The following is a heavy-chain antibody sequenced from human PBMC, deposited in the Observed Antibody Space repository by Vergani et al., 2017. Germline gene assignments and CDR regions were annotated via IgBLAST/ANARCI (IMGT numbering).Heavy chain of an antibody. Sequence: QVQLVESGGGVVQPGRSLRLSCAASGFRFRRYGMNWVRQAPGKGREWVAVIWYDGSNKYYADSVKGRFTISRDNYQNTVNLQMNSLGVDDTAVYYCAKDLGGGNCISCSYYMDGWGKGTTVTV. CDR1: GFRFRRYG. V-gene: IGHV3-33*06. J-gene: IGHJ6*03. CDR2: IWYDGSNK. CDR3: AKDLGGGNCISCSYYMDG. D-gene: IGHD2-21*01.